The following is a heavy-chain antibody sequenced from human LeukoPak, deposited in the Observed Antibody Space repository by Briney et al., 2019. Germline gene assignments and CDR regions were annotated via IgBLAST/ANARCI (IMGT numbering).Heavy chain of an antibody. D-gene: IGHD2-2*01. CDR2: IYYSGST. CDR1: GGSISSSSYY. CDR3: ATRRCSSTSCYARNYYYYYGMDV. Sequence: SETLSLTCTVSGGSISSSSYYWGWIRQPPGKGLEWIGSIYYSGSTYYNPSLKSRVTISGDTSKNQFSLKLSSVTAADTDVYYCATRRCSSTSCYARNYYYYYGMDVWGQGTTVTVSS. J-gene: IGHJ6*02. V-gene: IGHV4-39*01.